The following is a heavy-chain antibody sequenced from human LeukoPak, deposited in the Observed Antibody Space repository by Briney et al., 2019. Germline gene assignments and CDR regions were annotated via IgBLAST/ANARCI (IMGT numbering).Heavy chain of an antibody. D-gene: IGHD6-19*01. CDR2: IYSGGST. CDR1: GFTVSSNY. V-gene: IGHV3-53*01. Sequence: GGSLRLSCAASGFTVSSNYMSWVRQAPGKGLEWVSVIYSGGSTYYADSVKGRFTISRDNSKNTLYLQMNSLRVEDTAVYYCTSYGTSAWWYAHWGQGTLVTVSS. CDR3: TSYGTSAWWYAH. J-gene: IGHJ4*02.